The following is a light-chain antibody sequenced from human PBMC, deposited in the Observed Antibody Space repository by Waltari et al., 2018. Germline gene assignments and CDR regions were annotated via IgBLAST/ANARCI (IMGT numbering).Light chain of an antibody. V-gene: IGKV1-39*01. CDR2: GAS. CDR3: EQGYVTPRT. Sequence: DIKMTQSPSSLSASVGDRATITCRASQSVNNYLHWYQQKAGKAPKLLIYGASSLHSGVPSRFSGGGSGTDFTLTISGLQAEDFATYYCEQGYVTPRTFGQGTKLEI. CDR1: QSVNNY. J-gene: IGKJ2*01.